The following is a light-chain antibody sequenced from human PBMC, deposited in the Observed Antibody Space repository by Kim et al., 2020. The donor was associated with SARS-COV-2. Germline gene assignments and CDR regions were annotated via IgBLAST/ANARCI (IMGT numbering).Light chain of an antibody. CDR1: NSNIGANT. J-gene: IGLJ3*02. V-gene: IGLV1-44*01. CDR2: AND. Sequence: ELTQPPSASGTPGQRVTISCSGGNSNIGANTVNWYQQFPGTAPKLLIYANDRRPSAVPDRFSVSQSGTSASLAISGLQSEDEADYYCATWDDSLNAWV. CDR3: ATWDDSLNAWV.